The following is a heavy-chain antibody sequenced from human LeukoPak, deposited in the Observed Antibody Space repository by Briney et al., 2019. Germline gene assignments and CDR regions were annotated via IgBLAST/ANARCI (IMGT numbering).Heavy chain of an antibody. CDR3: SKGGSSGWQTFDV. CDR2: ISYDGGNK. Sequence: GGSLRLSCAASGFTFSSYGMHWVRRAPGKGLEWVAVISYDGGNKYYADSVKVRFTISRDNSKNTLYLQMNSLRAEDTAMYHCSKGGSSGWQTFDVWGQGTMVTVSS. D-gene: IGHD6-19*01. V-gene: IGHV3-30*18. CDR1: GFTFSSYG. J-gene: IGHJ3*01.